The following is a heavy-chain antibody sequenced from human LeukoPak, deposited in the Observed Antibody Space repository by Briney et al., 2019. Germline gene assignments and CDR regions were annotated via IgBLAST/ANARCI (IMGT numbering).Heavy chain of an antibody. J-gene: IGHJ6*03. D-gene: IGHD1-26*01. Sequence: SVKVSCKAPGGTFSSYAISWVRQAPGQGLEWMGGIIPIFGTANYAQKFQGRVTITTDESTSTAYMELSSLRSEDTAVYYCASDAVGATGYYYYMDVWGKGTTVTVSS. V-gene: IGHV1-69*05. CDR2: IIPIFGTA. CDR1: GGTFSSYA. CDR3: ASDAVGATGYYYYMDV.